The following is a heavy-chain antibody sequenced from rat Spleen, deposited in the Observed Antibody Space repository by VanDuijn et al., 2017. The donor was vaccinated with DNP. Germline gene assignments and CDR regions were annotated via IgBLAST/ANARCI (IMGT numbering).Heavy chain of an antibody. CDR1: GFSFSNSD. Sequence: EVQLVESGGGLVQPGRSLKLSCAASGFSFSNSDMAWVRQAPTKGLEWVASISTSGGVSYYRDSVKGRFTISRDNAESSLYLQMDSLRPEDTATYYCTTDFERGYWGQGVMVTVSS. D-gene: IGHD1-11*01. CDR2: ISTSGGVS. J-gene: IGHJ2*01. CDR3: TTDFERGY. V-gene: IGHV5-27*01.